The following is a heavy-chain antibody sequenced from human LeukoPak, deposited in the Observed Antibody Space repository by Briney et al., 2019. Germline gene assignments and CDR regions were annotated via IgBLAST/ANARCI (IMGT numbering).Heavy chain of an antibody. CDR1: GGTFSSYA. V-gene: IGHV1-69*13. J-gene: IGHJ4*02. Sequence: ASVKVSCKASGGTFSSYAISWVRQAPGQGLEWMGGIIPIFGTANYAQKFQGRVTITADESTSTAYMELSSLRSEDTAVYYCASVGYYSYGPHLGYYFDYWGQGTLVTVSS. D-gene: IGHD5-18*01. CDR3: ASVGYYSYGPHLGYYFDY. CDR2: IIPIFGTA.